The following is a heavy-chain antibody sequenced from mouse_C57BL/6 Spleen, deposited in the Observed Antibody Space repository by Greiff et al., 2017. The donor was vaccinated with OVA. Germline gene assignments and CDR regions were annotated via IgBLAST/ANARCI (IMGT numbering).Heavy chain of an antibody. CDR1: GYTFTDYY. CDR2: INPNNGGT. D-gene: IGHD4-1*01. Sequence: VQLKQSGPELVKPGASVKISCKASGYTFTDYYMNWVKQSPGKSLEWIGDINPNNGGTSYNQKFKGKATLTVDKSSSTAYMELRSLTSEDSAVYYCARGDWEGNYWGQGTTLTVSS. CDR3: ARGDWEGNY. V-gene: IGHV1-26*01. J-gene: IGHJ2*01.